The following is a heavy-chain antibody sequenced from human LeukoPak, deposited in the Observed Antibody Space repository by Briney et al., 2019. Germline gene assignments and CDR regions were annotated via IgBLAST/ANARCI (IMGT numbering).Heavy chain of an antibody. V-gene: IGHV3-7*04. CDR1: GFTFSSYW. CDR3: ARVSRGDYFDY. CDR2: IKQDGSEK. Sequence: TGGSLRLFCAASGFTFSSYWMSWVRQAPGKGLEWVANIKQDGSEKYYVDSVKGGFTISRENAKNSVYLQMNSLRAEDTAVYYCARVSRGDYFDYWGQGTLVTVSS. D-gene: IGHD5/OR15-5a*01. J-gene: IGHJ4*02.